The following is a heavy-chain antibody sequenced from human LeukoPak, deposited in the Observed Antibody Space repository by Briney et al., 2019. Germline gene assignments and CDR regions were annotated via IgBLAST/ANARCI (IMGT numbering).Heavy chain of an antibody. CDR3: ASMYSSGWNDAFDI. V-gene: IGHV3-48*02. Sequence: GGSLRLSCAASGFTFSSYSMDWVXQAPGXGLEWVSYISSSSSTIYYADSVKGRFTISRDNAKNSLYLQMNSLRDEDTAVYYCASMYSSGWNDAFDIWGQGTMVTVSS. CDR2: ISSSSSTI. D-gene: IGHD6-19*01. CDR1: GFTFSSYS. J-gene: IGHJ3*02.